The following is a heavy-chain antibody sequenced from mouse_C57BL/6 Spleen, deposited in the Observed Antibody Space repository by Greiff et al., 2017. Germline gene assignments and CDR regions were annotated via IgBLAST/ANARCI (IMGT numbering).Heavy chain of an antibody. Sequence: VQLQQSGAELVKPGASVKISCKASGYTFTDYYINWVKQRPGPGLEWIGKIGPGSGSTYYNEPFKGQATLTAAKSSSTAYMQLSSLTSEDSAVYCCARSEPMGAMDYWGQGTSVTGSS. CDR1: GYTFTDYY. J-gene: IGHJ4*01. CDR3: ARSEPMGAMDY. V-gene: IGHV1-77*01. CDR2: IGPGSGST.